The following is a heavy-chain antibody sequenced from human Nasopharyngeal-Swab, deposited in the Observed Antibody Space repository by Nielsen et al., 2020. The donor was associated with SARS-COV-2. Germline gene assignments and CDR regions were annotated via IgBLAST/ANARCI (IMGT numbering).Heavy chain of an antibody. Sequence: ETLSLTCTVSGGSISSYYWSWIRQPPGKGLEWIGYIYYSGSTNYNPSLKSRVTISVDTSKNQFSLKLSSVTAADTAVYYCRGITGTPGAFDIWGQGTMVTVSS. CDR1: GGSISSYY. V-gene: IGHV4-59*01. J-gene: IGHJ3*02. CDR3: RGITGTPGAFDI. D-gene: IGHD1-20*01. CDR2: IYYSGST.